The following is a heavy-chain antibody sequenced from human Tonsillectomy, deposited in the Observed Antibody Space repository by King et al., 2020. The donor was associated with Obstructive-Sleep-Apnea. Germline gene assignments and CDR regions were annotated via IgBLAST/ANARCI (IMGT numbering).Heavy chain of an antibody. D-gene: IGHD2-2*01. Sequence: VQLVESGGGVVQPGRSLRLSCAASGLTFSNYGMHWVRQAPGKGLEWVAFIRYDGSNEYYADSLMGRFTVSRDNSKNTLYLQVNSLRSEDTAVYFCAKELSCGSPSCPPLYKFGMDVWGQGTPVTVSS. V-gene: IGHV3-30*02. CDR2: IRYDGSNE. CDR3: AKELSCGSPSCPPLYKFGMDV. J-gene: IGHJ6*02. CDR1: GLTFSNYG.